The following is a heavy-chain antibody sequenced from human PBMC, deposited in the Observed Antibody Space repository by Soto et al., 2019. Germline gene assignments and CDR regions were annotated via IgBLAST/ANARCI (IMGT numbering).Heavy chain of an antibody. CDR3: ARGGGVGVAGSAAFDM. CDR1: GYPVTAYY. Sequence: QLHLVQSGAVVKKPGASVTVSCSASGYPVTAYYMHWVRQAPGRGLEWMGGINPATGAAKYTQTFQGRVYMARGTSTGRGFVERGGLACEDTAVFYYARGGGVGVAGSAAFDMWGQGTLVTVSS. J-gene: IGHJ3*02. V-gene: IGHV1-2*02. CDR2: INPATGAA. D-gene: IGHD3-3*01.